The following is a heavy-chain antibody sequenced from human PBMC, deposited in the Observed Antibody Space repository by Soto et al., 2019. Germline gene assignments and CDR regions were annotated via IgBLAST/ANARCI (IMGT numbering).Heavy chain of an antibody. D-gene: IGHD2-2*02. CDR1: GGTYNNYA. CDR2: IIPIFATV. V-gene: IGHV1-69*01. Sequence: QVQLLQSGSEVRKPGSSVKVSCKASGGTYNNYAFTWVRQARGQGLEWVGGIIPIFATVVYAQRFEGRVTISAAQSTRTAYMEETNLLLGETAVEYCSIWRGAVRYLYYVMAVWGQGTAITVSS. CDR3: SIWRGAVRYLYYVMAV. J-gene: IGHJ6*02.